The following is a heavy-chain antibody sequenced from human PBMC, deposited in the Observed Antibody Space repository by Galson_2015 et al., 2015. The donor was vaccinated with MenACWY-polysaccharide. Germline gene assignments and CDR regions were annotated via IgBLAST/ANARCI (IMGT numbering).Heavy chain of an antibody. CDR1: GFTLSNYS. CDR3: AGGSVYLIDA. J-gene: IGHJ5*02. D-gene: IGHD3-9*01. CDR2: ITQNGSDI. Sequence: SLRLSCAASGFTLSNYSMNWVRQAPGKGLEWVAIITQNGSDIHYMDSVRGRFTISRDNAKNSLYLQMSSLRAEDTAVYYCAGGSVYLIDAWGQGTVLTVSS. V-gene: IGHV3-7*03.